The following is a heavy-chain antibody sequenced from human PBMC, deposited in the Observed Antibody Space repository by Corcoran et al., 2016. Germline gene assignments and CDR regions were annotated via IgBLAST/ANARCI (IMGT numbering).Heavy chain of an antibody. CDR2: INPNSGGT. V-gene: IGHV1-2*02. D-gene: IGHD1-1*01. Sequence: QLQLVKSGAEVKKPGASVKVSCKASGYTFTGYYMHWVRQAPGPGLEWMGWINPNSGGTNYAQKFQGRVTMTRETSISTAYMELSRLSSDDTAVYDCARAYDWTDAFDIWGQGTMVTVSS. CDR1: GYTFTGYY. J-gene: IGHJ3*02. CDR3: ARAYDWTDAFDI.